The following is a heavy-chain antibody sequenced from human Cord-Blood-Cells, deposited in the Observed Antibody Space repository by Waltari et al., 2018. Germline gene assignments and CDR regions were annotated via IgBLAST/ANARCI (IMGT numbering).Heavy chain of an antibody. D-gene: IGHD6-6*01. Sequence: WMGWMNPNSGNTGYAQKFRGRVTMTRNTSISTAYMELSSLRSEDTAVYYCARIAFGSYSSSSYYYYGMDVWGQGTTVTVSS. V-gene: IGHV1-8*01. J-gene: IGHJ6*02. CDR3: ARIAFGSYSSSSYYYYGMDV. CDR2: MNPNSGNT.